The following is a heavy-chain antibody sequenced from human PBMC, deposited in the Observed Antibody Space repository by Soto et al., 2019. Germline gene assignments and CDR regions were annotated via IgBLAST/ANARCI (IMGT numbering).Heavy chain of an antibody. D-gene: IGHD4-4*01. Sequence: ESGPTLVNPTQTLTLTCTFSGFSLSTSGVGVGWIRQPPGKALEWLALIYWDNNKRYSPSLKSRLTITKDTSKNQVVLTMTNMDPVDTATYYCAHRRVGPDYSNYGYFDYWGQGTLVTVSS. CDR2: IYWDNNK. J-gene: IGHJ4*02. CDR3: AHRRVGPDYSNYGYFDY. V-gene: IGHV2-5*02. CDR1: GFSLSTSGVG.